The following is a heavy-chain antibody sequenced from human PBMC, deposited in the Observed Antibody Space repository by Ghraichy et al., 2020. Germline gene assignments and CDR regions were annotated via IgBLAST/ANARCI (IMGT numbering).Heavy chain of an antibody. D-gene: IGHD3-3*01. CDR3: ARDSPPRDFWSGPKRGAFDY. V-gene: IGHV4-39*07. Sequence: SETLSLTCTVSGGSISSSSYYWGWIRQPPGKGLEWIGSIYYSGSTYYNPSLKSRVTISVDTSKNQFSLKLSSVTAADTAVYYCARDSPPRDFWSGPKRGAFDYWGQGTLVTVSS. CDR1: GGSISSSSYY. CDR2: IYYSGST. J-gene: IGHJ4*02.